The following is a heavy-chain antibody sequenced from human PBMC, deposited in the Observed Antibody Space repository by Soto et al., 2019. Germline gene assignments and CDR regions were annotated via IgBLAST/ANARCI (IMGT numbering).Heavy chain of an antibody. D-gene: IGHD3-10*01. V-gene: IGHV3-15*01. CDR1: GFTLTKAS. CDR3: TTAPFSFITLPGTSFLIDMDV. CDR2: IKSNADGGAT. Sequence: GGSLRLSCAASGFTLTKASMSWGRQAPGKGLEWVGHIKSNADGGATDYAAPVKGRFTVSRDDSRNTLYLQLNSLKTEDTAVYYCTTAPFSFITLPGTSFLIDMDVWGQGTTVTVSS. J-gene: IGHJ6*02.